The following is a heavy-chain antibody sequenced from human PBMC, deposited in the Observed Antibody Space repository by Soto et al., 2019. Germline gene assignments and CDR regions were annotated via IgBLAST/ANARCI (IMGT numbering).Heavy chain of an antibody. J-gene: IGHJ3*02. CDR2: IYPGDSDT. Sequence: ESRKMSCSGSGYSFYSYWIGWVRQMPGKGLEWMGIIYPGDSDTRYSPSFQGQVTISADKSISTAYLQWSSLKASDTAMYYCARTYGGNSFGRAFDIWGQGTMVTVSS. V-gene: IGHV5-51*01. CDR3: ARTYGGNSFGRAFDI. D-gene: IGHD2-21*02. CDR1: GYSFYSYW.